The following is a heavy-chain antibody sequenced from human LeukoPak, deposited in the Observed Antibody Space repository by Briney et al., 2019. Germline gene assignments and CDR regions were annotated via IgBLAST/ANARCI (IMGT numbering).Heavy chain of an antibody. D-gene: IGHD5-12*01. CDR3: AREGRGYSGYEHYGMDV. CDR1: GYTFTGYY. Sequence: ASVKVSCKASGYTFTGYYMHWVRQAPGQGLEWMGWINPNSGGTNYAQKFQGRVTMTRDTSISTAYMELSRLRSDDTAVYYCAREGRGYSGYEHYGMDVWGQGTTVTVSS. CDR2: INPNSGGT. J-gene: IGHJ6*02. V-gene: IGHV1-2*02.